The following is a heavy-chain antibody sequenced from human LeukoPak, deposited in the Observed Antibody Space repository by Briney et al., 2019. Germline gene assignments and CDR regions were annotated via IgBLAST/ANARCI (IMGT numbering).Heavy chain of an antibody. V-gene: IGHV3-23*01. Sequence: GGSLRLSCVASGFTLSSYTINWVRRAPGKGLEWVSVISRRGDTKYYADSVKGRFTISRDNSKNTVFLQMNSLSADDTAAYYCAKGGDVAVVPAAGPYYAMDVWGQGTTVTVSS. CDR2: ISRRGDTK. J-gene: IGHJ6*02. CDR3: AKGGDVAVVPAAGPYYAMDV. CDR1: GFTLSSYT. D-gene: IGHD2-2*01.